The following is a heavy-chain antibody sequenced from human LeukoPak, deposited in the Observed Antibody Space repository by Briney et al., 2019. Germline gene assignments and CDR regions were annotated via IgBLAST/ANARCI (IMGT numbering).Heavy chain of an antibody. D-gene: IGHD2-2*02. Sequence: PSETLSLTCTVSGGSISSYYWNWIRQPAGKGLEWIGRIYTSGITNYNPSLKSRLTMSSDTSKNQFSLKLSSVTAADTAVYYCARAQLLYGAFDIWGQGTMVTVSS. CDR2: IYTSGIT. V-gene: IGHV4-4*07. CDR3: ARAQLLYGAFDI. J-gene: IGHJ3*02. CDR1: GGSISSYY.